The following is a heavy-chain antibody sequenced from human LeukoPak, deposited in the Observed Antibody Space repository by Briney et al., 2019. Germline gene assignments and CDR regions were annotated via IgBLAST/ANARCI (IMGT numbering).Heavy chain of an antibody. J-gene: IGHJ6*02. CDR2: IDSDGRDT. V-gene: IGHV3-74*01. D-gene: IGHD3-22*01. Sequence: GGSLRLSCAASGFIFNRYWMHWVRQVPGKGLVWVSCIDSDGRDTSYADFVKGRFTISRDNAKNTLYPQMNSLRAEDTAVYYCASASPPIENYYDSSGHSPFHYYYGMDVWGQGTTVAVSS. CDR1: GFIFNRYW. CDR3: ASASPPIENYYDSSGHSPFHYYYGMDV.